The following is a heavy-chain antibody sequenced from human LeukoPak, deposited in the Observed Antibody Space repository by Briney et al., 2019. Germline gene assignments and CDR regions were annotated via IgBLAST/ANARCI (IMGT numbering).Heavy chain of an antibody. CDR1: GFTFSSYS. CDR3: ARGGGCSYGYPL. J-gene: IGHJ4*02. V-gene: IGHV3-21*01. D-gene: IGHD5-18*01. Sequence: GGSLRLSCAASGFTFSSYSMNWVRQAPGKGLEWVSSISSSSSYIYYADSVKGRFTISRDNAKNSLYLQMNSLRAEDTAVYYCARGGGCSYGYPLWGQGTLVTVSS. CDR2: ISSSSSYI.